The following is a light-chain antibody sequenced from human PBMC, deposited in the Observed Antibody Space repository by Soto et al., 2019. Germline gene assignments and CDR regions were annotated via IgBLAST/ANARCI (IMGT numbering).Light chain of an antibody. J-gene: IGKJ3*01. CDR3: QQYGSSLFT. V-gene: IGKV1-5*01. CDR2: DVS. Sequence: DIQMTQSPSALSASVGDTVTITCRASQSITVSLAWYQHKPGEAPKLLIYDVSNLESGVPSRFSGSGSGTEFSLIIRGLQPDDFATYYCQQYGSSLFTFGPGTKVDIK. CDR1: QSITVS.